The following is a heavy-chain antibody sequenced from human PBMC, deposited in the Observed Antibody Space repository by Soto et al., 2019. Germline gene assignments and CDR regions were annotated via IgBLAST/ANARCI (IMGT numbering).Heavy chain of an antibody. D-gene: IGHD6-19*01. J-gene: IGHJ4*02. V-gene: IGHV3-30*18. CDR3: AKDRSGGYFDY. CDR2: ISYDGSNK. Sequence: LRLSCAASGFTFSSYGMHWVRQAPGKGLEWVAVISYDGSNKYYADSVKGRFTISRDNSKNTLYLQMNSLRAEDTAVYYCAKDRSGGYFDYWGQGTLVTVS. CDR1: GFTFSSYG.